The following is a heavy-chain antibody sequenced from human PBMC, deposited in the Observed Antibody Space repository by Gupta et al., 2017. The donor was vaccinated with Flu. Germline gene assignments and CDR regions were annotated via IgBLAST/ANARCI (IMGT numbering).Heavy chain of an antibody. J-gene: IGHJ6*02. CDR2: IKSSETT. CDR3: ARDGTANSFYFTMDV. V-gene: IGHV3-69-1*01. CDR1: GFTLWTYT. Sequence: DVQLLESGGGLVRRGGSLRLSCVASGFTLWTYTMIWVRQAPGKGLEWVASIKSSETTYYADSVRGRFTISRDDARNSVSLHMNSLGAEDTAVYYCARDGTANSFYFTMDVWGQGTTVTVSS. D-gene: IGHD1-26*01.